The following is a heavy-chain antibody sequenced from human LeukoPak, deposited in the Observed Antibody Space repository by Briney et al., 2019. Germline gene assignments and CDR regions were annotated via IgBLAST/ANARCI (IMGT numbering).Heavy chain of an antibody. CDR2: IWYDGSNK. J-gene: IGHJ4*02. Sequence: GGSLRLSCAASGFTFSSYGMHWVRQAPGKGLEWVAVIWYDGSNKYYADSVKGRFTISRDNSKNTLYLQMNSLRAEDTAVYFCARGGSDTAMAHDYWGQGTLVTVSS. V-gene: IGHV3-33*01. CDR1: GFTFSSYG. CDR3: ARGGSDTAMAHDY. D-gene: IGHD5-18*01.